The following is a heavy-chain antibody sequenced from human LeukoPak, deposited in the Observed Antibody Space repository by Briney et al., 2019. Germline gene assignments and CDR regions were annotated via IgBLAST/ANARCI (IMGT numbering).Heavy chain of an antibody. CDR3: AKGGIRSGAFDI. J-gene: IGHJ3*02. V-gene: IGHV4-59*01. Sequence: SETLSLTCNVSGGSISNYYWSWIRQPPGKGLEWIGYFYYSGSTSYNPSLKSRVTISVATSKNQFSLKLSSVTAADTAVYYCAKGGIRSGAFDIWGQGTRVTVSS. CDR2: FYYSGST. CDR1: GGSISNYY. D-gene: IGHD6-13*01.